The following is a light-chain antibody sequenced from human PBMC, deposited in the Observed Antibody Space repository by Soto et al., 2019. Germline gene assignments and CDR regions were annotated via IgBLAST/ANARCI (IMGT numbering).Light chain of an antibody. V-gene: IGLV2-23*01. J-gene: IGLJ2*01. CDR1: SSDVGSYNL. Sequence: QSALTQPASVSGSPGQSITISCTGTSSDVGSYNLVSWYQQHPGKAPKLLIYEGSKRPSGISKRFSGSKSGNTASLTISGLQAEDEADYSCCSYAGSGTVVFGGGTKLTVL. CDR3: CSYAGSGTVV. CDR2: EGS.